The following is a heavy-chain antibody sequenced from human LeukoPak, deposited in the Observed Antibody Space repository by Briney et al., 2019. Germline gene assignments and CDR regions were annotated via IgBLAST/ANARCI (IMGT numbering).Heavy chain of an antibody. Sequence: GGSLRLSCAASGFTFSSYSMNWVRQAPGKGLEWVSYISSNSSTIYYADSVKGRFTISRDNAKNSLYLQMNSLRDEDTAVYYCARVMPLNYGDYKRGAFDIWGQGTMVTVSS. CDR1: GFTFSSYS. J-gene: IGHJ3*02. V-gene: IGHV3-48*02. CDR2: ISSNSSTI. CDR3: ARVMPLNYGDYKRGAFDI. D-gene: IGHD4-17*01.